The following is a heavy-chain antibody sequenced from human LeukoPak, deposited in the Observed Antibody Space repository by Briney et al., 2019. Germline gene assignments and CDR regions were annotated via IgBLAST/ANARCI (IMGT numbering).Heavy chain of an antibody. CDR2: ISSNGGST. Sequence: GGYLRLSCAASGFTFSSYAMHWVRQAPGKGLEYVSAISSNGGSTYYANSVKGRFTISRDNSKNTLYLQMGSLRAEDMAVYYCARAIGGDSSGYFGGDYWGQGTLVTVSS. J-gene: IGHJ4*02. CDR3: ARAIGGDSSGYFGGDY. CDR1: GFTFSSYA. D-gene: IGHD3-22*01. V-gene: IGHV3-64*01.